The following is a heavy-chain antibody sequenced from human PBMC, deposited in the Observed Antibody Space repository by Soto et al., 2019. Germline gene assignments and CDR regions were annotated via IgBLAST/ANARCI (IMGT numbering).Heavy chain of an antibody. CDR2: IFYTGST. Sequence: SETLSLTCTVSGGSISSSSWNWIRQAPGKRLEWIGCIFYTGSTNFNPSLESRVAMSLDTSKNQFSLRLSSVTAADTAVYYCARRYGGNFDYWGQGTLVTVSS. CDR1: GGSISSSS. J-gene: IGHJ4*02. D-gene: IGHD3-16*01. CDR3: ARRYGGNFDY. V-gene: IGHV4-59*01.